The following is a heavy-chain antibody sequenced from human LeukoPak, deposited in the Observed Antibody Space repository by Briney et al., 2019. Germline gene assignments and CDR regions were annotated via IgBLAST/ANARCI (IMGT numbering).Heavy chain of an antibody. Sequence: SQTLSLTCAISGDGVSSNSAAWNWIRQSPSRGLEWLGRTYYRSKWYNDYAVSVKSRITINPDTSKDQFSLQLNSVTPEDTAVYYCARDRLWFGELSGYGMDVWGQGTTVTVSS. V-gene: IGHV6-1*01. CDR2: TYYRSKWYN. D-gene: IGHD3-10*01. CDR3: ARDRLWFGELSGYGMDV. J-gene: IGHJ6*02. CDR1: GDGVSSNSAA.